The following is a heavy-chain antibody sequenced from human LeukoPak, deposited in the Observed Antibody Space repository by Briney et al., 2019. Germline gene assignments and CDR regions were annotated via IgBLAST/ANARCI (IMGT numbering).Heavy chain of an antibody. J-gene: IGHJ4*02. D-gene: IGHD3-10*01. CDR2: ISYSGST. CDR3: ARDTFYYGSGRDFDY. CDR1: GGSISGTTHY. Sequence: PSETLSLTCTVSGGSISGTTHYWGWIRQPPGKGLEWIGSISYSGSTYYNPSLKSRVTISVDTSKNQFSLKLSSVTAADTAVYYCARDTFYYGSGRDFDYWGQGTLVTVSS. V-gene: IGHV4-39*07.